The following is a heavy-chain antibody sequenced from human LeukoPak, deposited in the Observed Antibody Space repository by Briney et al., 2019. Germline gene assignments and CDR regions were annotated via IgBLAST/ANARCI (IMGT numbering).Heavy chain of an antibody. CDR1: AGTFSNYG. CDR3: AREVRFRGYSYGYGPDYSYYHMDV. V-gene: IGHV1-69*05. D-gene: IGHD5-18*01. Sequence: SVKVSCKASAGTFSNYGVIWVRQAPGQGLEWVGGIIPTLDTPNFAQKFKGRVTVTTDESSTTVYMDLSSLTSEDTAVYYCAREVRFRGYSYGYGPDYSYYHMDVWGKGTTVAVSS. CDR2: IIPTLDTP. J-gene: IGHJ6*03.